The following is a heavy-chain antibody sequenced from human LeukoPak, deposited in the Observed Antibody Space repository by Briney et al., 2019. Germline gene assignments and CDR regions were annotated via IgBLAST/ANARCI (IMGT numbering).Heavy chain of an antibody. CDR1: GGSISSYY. CDR2: IYYSGST. Sequence: SETLSLTCTVSGGSISSYYWSWIRQPPGKGLEWIGYIYYSGSTNYNPSLKSRVTMSVDTSKNQFSLKLSSVTAADTAVYYCASSSVGWIFDYWGQGTLVTVSS. V-gene: IGHV4-59*12. CDR3: ASSSVGWIFDY. D-gene: IGHD6-25*01. J-gene: IGHJ4*02.